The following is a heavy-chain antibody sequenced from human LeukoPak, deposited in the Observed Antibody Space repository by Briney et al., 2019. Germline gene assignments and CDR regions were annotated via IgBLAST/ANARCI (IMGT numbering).Heavy chain of an antibody. CDR1: GGSISSYY. Sequence: SETLSLACTVSGGSISSYYWSWIRQPPGKGLEWIGYIYYSGSTNYNPSLKSRVTISVDTSKSQFSLKLSSVTAADTAVYYCARGSMVRGKYDYWGQGTLVTVSS. V-gene: IGHV4-59*01. CDR3: ARGSMVRGKYDY. D-gene: IGHD3-10*01. J-gene: IGHJ4*02. CDR2: IYYSGST.